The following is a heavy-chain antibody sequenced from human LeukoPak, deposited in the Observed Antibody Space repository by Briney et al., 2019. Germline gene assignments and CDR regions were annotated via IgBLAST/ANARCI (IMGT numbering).Heavy chain of an antibody. Sequence: PGGSLRLSCAASGFTFSSYWMSWVRQAPGKGLEWVANIKQDGSVKYYADSVKGRFTISRDSAKNSVYLQMNSLRAEDTAVYYCGGYSGDSGSLDYWGQGTLVTVSS. CDR3: GGYSGDSGSLDY. D-gene: IGHD2-21*02. CDR2: IKQDGSVK. J-gene: IGHJ4*02. CDR1: GFTFSSYW. V-gene: IGHV3-7*01.